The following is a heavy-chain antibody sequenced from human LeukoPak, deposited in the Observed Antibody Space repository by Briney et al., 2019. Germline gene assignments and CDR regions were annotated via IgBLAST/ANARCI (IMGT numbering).Heavy chain of an antibody. V-gene: IGHV3-9*01. Sequence: PGRSLRLSCAASGFTFNHYAMHWVRRVPGKGLEWVCGISWNSDDKDYADSVKGRFSVSRDNAKNSLFLQMNSLRGEDTASYYCAKCTSSLNRGCDFDSRGQGALVTVSS. CDR1: GFTFNHYA. CDR3: AKCTSSLNRGCDFDS. CDR2: ISWNSDDK. J-gene: IGHJ4*02. D-gene: IGHD2/OR15-2a*01.